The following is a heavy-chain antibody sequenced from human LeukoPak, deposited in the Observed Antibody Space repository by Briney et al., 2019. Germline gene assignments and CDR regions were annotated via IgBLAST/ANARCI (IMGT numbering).Heavy chain of an antibody. Sequence: SETLSLTCTVSGGSISSGGYYWSWIRQPPGKGLEWIGYIYYSGSTYYNPSLKSRVTISVDTSKNQFSLKLSSVTAADTAVYYCARELYCSGGSCYSGYYFDYWGQGTLVTVSS. D-gene: IGHD2-15*01. V-gene: IGHV4-30-4*01. CDR1: GGSISSGGYY. CDR3: ARELYCSGGSCYSGYYFDY. CDR2: IYYSGST. J-gene: IGHJ4*02.